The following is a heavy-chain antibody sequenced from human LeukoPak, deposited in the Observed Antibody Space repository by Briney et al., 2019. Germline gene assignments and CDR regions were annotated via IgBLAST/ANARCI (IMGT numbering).Heavy chain of an antibody. CDR3: AKVRVGDFIVAVPAPEDC. J-gene: IGHJ4*02. D-gene: IGHD2-2*01. Sequence: GGSLRLSCAASGFTFSKYAMSWVRQAPGKGLEWVSAINGNGGGTYYADSVKGRFTVSRDNSKNTLFLQMNSLRAEDTAVYYCAKVRVGDFIVAVPAPEDCCGQGTLVTVSS. CDR1: GFTFSKYA. CDR2: INGNGGGT. V-gene: IGHV3-23*01.